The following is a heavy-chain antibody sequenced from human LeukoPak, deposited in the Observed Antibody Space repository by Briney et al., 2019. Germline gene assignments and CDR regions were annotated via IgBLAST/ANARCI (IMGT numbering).Heavy chain of an antibody. CDR1: GFTFSSYS. V-gene: IGHV3-48*04. CDR2: ISSSSSTI. Sequence: GGSLRLSCAASGFTFSSYSMNWVRQAPGKGLDWVSYISSSSSTIYYADSVKGRFTISRDNAKNSLYLQMNSLRAADTAVYYCARDGRFLEWLSPDGVDYWGQGTLVTVSS. CDR3: ARDGRFLEWLSPDGVDY. J-gene: IGHJ4*02. D-gene: IGHD3-3*01.